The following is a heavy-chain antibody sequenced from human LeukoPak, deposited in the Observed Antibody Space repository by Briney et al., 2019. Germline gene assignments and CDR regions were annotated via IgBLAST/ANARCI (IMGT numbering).Heavy chain of an antibody. CDR2: IYHSGST. Sequence: SETLSLTCTVSGYSFSSGYYWGWIRQPPGKGLEWIGSIYHSGSTYYNPSLKSRVTISVDTSKNQFSLKLSSVTAADTAVYYCARLGYGDSSFDYWGQGTLVTVSS. J-gene: IGHJ4*02. V-gene: IGHV4-38-2*02. CDR3: ARLGYGDSSFDY. CDR1: GYSFSSGYY. D-gene: IGHD4-17*01.